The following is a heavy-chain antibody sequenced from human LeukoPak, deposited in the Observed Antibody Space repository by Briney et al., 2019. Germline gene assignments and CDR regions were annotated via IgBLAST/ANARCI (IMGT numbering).Heavy chain of an antibody. CDR1: GFTFNSYS. D-gene: IGHD1-26*01. J-gene: IGHJ3*02. CDR2: ISDDETYK. V-gene: IGHV3-30-3*01. CDR3: ARSGTYGNAFDI. Sequence: PGGSLRLSCAASGFTFNSYSMHWVRQAPGKGLEWVTAISDDETYKFYADSVKGRFTISRDNSKNTLYLQMNSLRAEDMAVYYCARSGTYGNAFDIWGQGTMVTVSS.